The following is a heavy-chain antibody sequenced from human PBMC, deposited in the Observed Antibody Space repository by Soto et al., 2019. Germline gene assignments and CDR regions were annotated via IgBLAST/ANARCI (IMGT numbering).Heavy chain of an antibody. CDR2: IYGGGTT. J-gene: IGHJ4*02. CDR3: VQTTGWPGFDF. V-gene: IGHV3-53*01. Sequence: EVQLVESGGGLIQPRGSLRLSCAASGFAVSSKYMTWVRQAPGKGLEWVSVIYGGGTTYYADSVKGRFTISRDTSKNTLYLQMNSLRAEDTAVYYCVQTTGWPGFDFWGQGTLVTVSS. D-gene: IGHD6-19*01. CDR1: GFAVSSKY.